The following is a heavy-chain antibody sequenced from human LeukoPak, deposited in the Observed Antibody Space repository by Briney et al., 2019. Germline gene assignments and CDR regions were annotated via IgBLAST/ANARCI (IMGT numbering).Heavy chain of an antibody. D-gene: IGHD1-7*01. CDR3: ARQDWNYEDAFDI. V-gene: IGHV4-39*07. CDR2: IYYSGST. Sequence: SETLSLTCTVSGGSISSYYWGWIRQPPGKGLEWIGSIYYSGSTYYNPSLKSRVTISVDTSKNQFSLKLSSVTAADTAVYYCARQDWNYEDAFDIWGQGTMVTVSS. J-gene: IGHJ3*02. CDR1: GGSISSYY.